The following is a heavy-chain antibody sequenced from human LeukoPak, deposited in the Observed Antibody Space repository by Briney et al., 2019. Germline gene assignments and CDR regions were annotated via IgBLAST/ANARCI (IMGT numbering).Heavy chain of an antibody. J-gene: IGHJ6*04. CDR1: GFTFSSYA. Sequence: SGGSLRLSCAAYGFTFSSYAMSWVRQAPGKGLEWVSAISGSGGSTYYADSVKGRFTISRDNSKNTLYLQMNSLRAEDTAVYYCATDITMVRGLADVWGKGTTVTVSS. D-gene: IGHD3-10*01. CDR2: ISGSGGST. V-gene: IGHV3-23*01. CDR3: ATDITMVRGLADV.